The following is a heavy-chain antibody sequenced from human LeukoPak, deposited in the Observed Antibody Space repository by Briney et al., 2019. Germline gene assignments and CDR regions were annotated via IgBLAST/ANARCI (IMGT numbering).Heavy chain of an antibody. D-gene: IGHD2-21*01. CDR1: GGSFSGYC. V-gene: IGHV4-34*01. CDR2: INHSGST. J-gene: IGHJ4*02. Sequence: PSETLSLTCAVYGGSFSGYCWSWIRQPPGKGLEWIGEINHSGSTNYNPSLKSRVTISVDTSKNQFSLKLSSVTAADTAVFYCARTAWYSFDYWGQGTLVTVSS. CDR3: ARTAWYSFDY.